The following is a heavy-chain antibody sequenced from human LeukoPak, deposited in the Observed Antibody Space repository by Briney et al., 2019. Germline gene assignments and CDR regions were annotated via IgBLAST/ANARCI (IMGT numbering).Heavy chain of an antibody. V-gene: IGHV3-30*18. CDR2: ISYDGSNK. CDR1: GFTFSSYG. D-gene: IGHD4-17*01. Sequence: GRSLGLSCAASGFTFSSYGMHWVRQAPGKGLEWVAVISYDGSNKYYADSVKGRFAISRDNSKNTLYLQMNSLRAEDTAVYYCAKAAYGDYFDYWGQGTLVTVSS. CDR3: AKAAYGDYFDY. J-gene: IGHJ4*02.